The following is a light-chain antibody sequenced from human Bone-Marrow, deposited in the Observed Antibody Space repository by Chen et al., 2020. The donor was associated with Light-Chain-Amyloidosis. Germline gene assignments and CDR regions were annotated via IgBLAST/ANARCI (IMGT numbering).Light chain of an antibody. V-gene: IGLV3-25*03. J-gene: IGLJ2*01. CDR3: QSADSSGTYEVI. Sequence: SYELTQPPSVSVSPGQTARITCSGNDLPTQYAYWYQQKPGQAPVLVIHRDTERPSGISERFSGSSSGTTATLTISGVQAEDAGDYHCQSADSSGTYEVIFGGGTKLTVL. CDR2: RDT. CDR1: DLPTQY.